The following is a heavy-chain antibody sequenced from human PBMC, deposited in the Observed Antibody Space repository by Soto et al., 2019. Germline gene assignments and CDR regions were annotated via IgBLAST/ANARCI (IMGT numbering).Heavy chain of an antibody. Sequence: QLQESGPGLVKPSETLSLTCTVSGDSISSNTYSWGWIRQPPGKGLEYIGTIHFSGNTYYNPSLNRRVIISVDMAKTQFSLTLTSATAADTALSYRARHPPPNDGSKKGFDTWGQGTPVTVSS. CDR2: IHFSGNT. CDR3: ARHPPPNDGSKKGFDT. J-gene: IGHJ4*02. D-gene: IGHD6-13*01. V-gene: IGHV4-39*01. CDR1: GDSISSNTYS.